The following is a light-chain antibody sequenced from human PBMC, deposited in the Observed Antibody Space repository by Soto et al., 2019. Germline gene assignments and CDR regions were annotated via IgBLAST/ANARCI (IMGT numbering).Light chain of an antibody. Sequence: QSVLTQPASVSGSPGQSITISCTGTSSDVGGFNYVSWYQQHPGKAPKLMLYDVNVRPSGVSNRFSGSKSGNTASLTISGLQAEEEADYYCSSFTSINTLVFGGGTKLTVL. CDR1: SSDVGGFNY. CDR3: SSFTSINTLV. J-gene: IGLJ2*01. CDR2: DVN. V-gene: IGLV2-14*01.